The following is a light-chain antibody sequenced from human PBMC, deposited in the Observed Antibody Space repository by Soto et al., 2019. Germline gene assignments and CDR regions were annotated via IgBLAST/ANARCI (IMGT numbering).Light chain of an antibody. J-gene: IGKJ2*01. V-gene: IGKV1-39*01. CDR2: AAS. CDR3: QQSHCIPYT. Sequence: DIQMTQSPSSLSASVGDRVTITCRASQTISTSLNWYQQEPGKAPKLLIYAASSLQSGVPSRFSGSGSGTDVTLTISRLQPEDFAAYSCQQSHCIPYTFGQGTNLEIK. CDR1: QTISTS.